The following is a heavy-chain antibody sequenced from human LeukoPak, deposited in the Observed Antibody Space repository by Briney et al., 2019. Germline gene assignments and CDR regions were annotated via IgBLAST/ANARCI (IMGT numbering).Heavy chain of an antibody. Sequence: PGGSLRLSCAASGFTFSSYAMSWVRQAPGKGLEWVSVISGSGGSTYYADSVKGRFTISRDNSKNTLYLQMNSLRAEDTAVYYCANLPEGYCSSTSCPYYFDYWGQGTLVTVSS. CDR3: ANLPEGYCSSTSCPYYFDY. D-gene: IGHD2-2*01. CDR2: ISGSGGST. V-gene: IGHV3-23*01. CDR1: GFTFSSYA. J-gene: IGHJ4*02.